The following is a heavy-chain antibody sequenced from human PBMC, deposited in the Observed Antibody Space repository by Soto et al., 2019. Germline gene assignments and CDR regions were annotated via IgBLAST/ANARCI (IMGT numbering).Heavy chain of an antibody. CDR2: VYYTGDT. D-gene: IGHD4-17*01. V-gene: IGHV4-59*08. J-gene: IGHJ6*02. CDR3: VRQGIDYLHGLVDV. CDR1: SGPDRSHN. Sequence: QVQLQQSGPRLVKPSETLSLTCTVSSGPDRSHNWGWIRQPPGRGREWIGYVYYTGDTAYNPSLRGRVTISADTSTXDISLTLNSVXPAXTAVYYCVRQGIDYLHGLVDVWGQGTTVSVSS.